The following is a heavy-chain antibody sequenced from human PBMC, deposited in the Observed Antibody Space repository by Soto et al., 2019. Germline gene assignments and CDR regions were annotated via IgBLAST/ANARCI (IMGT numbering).Heavy chain of an antibody. CDR2: ISGSGGST. CDR1: GFTFSSYA. D-gene: IGHD2-15*01. CDR3: AKDCSGGSCYLN. J-gene: IGHJ4*02. Sequence: PGGSLRLSCAASGFTFSSYAMSWVRQAPGKGLEWVSAISGSGGSTYYVDSVKGRFTISRDNSKNTLYLQMNSLRAEDTAVYYCAKDCSGGSCYLNWGQGTLVTVSS. V-gene: IGHV3-23*01.